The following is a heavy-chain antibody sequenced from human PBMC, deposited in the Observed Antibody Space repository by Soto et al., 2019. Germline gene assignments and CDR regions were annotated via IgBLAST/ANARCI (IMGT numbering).Heavy chain of an antibody. J-gene: IGHJ4*02. D-gene: IGHD2-15*01. CDR3: ARVVAAKLHFDY. CDR2: IYYSGNT. V-gene: IGHV4-30-4*01. Sequence: SETLSLTCSVSGASVTSPDYYWSWIRQPPGKGLEWIGYIYYSGNTYYNPSLKSRVTISVDTSKNQFSLKLSSVTAADTAVYYCARVVAAKLHFDYWGQGTLVTVSS. CDR1: GASVTSPDYY.